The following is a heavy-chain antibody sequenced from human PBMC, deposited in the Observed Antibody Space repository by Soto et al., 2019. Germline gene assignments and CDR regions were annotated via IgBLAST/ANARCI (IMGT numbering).Heavy chain of an antibody. CDR3: AREEGFLDSDAFDI. J-gene: IGHJ3*02. Sequence: PGGSLRLSCAASGFTVSSHYRCWVRQAPGKGLEWVSVIYSGGNTYYADSVKGRFTISRDNAKNTLYLQMNSLRAEDTAVYYCAREEGFLDSDAFDIWGQGTMVTVSS. V-gene: IGHV3-53*01. CDR2: IYSGGNT. D-gene: IGHD3-3*01. CDR1: GFTVSSHY.